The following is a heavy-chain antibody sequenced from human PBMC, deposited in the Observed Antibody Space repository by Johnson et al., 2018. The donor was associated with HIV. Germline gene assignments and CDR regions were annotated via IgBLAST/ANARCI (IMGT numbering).Heavy chain of an antibody. CDR3: AKDAFDI. CDR2: ISWNSGNI. V-gene: IGHV3-9*01. Sequence: VQLVESGGGLVQPGRSLRLSCAASGFTFDDYAMHWVRQAPGKGLEWVSGISWNSGNIGYADSVKGRFTISRDNAKNSLYLQMNSLRAEDTALYYCAKDAFDIWGQGTMVTVSS. CDR1: GFTFDDYA. J-gene: IGHJ3*02.